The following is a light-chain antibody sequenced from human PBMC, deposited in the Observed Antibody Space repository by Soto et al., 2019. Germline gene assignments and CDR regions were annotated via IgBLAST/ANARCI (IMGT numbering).Light chain of an antibody. CDR1: QSVSTS. Sequence: EILLTQSPATLSLSPGERATLSCRASQSVSTSLAWYQQKPGQAPRLLIYDASNRAPGIPARFSGSGSGTDFTLTISSLEPEDFAVYYCQQRNTWPPLTFGGGTKVEIK. CDR3: QQRNTWPPLT. V-gene: IGKV3-11*01. CDR2: DAS. J-gene: IGKJ4*01.